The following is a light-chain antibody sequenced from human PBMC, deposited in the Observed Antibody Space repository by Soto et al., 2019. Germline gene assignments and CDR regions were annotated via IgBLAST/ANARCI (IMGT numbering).Light chain of an antibody. J-gene: IGKJ1*01. CDR3: QQYGSPPWT. Sequence: EIVVTQSPATLSVSPGERATLSCRASQSVSSNLAWYQQKPGQAPRLLIYGASIRATGIPARFSGSGSGTEFTLTISSLEPEDFAVYYCQQYGSPPWTFGQGTKVDIK. CDR1: QSVSSN. CDR2: GAS. V-gene: IGKV3-15*01.